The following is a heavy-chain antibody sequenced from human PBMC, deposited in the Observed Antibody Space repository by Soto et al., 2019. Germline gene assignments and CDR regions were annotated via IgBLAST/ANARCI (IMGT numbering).Heavy chain of an antibody. V-gene: IGHV1-2*02. CDR3: ARGGLGIFRYYYYGMDV. Sequence: ASVKVSFKASGYTFTGYYMHWVRQAPGQGLEWMGWINPNSGGTNYAQKFQGRVTMTRDTSISTAYMELSRLRSDDTAVYYCARGGLGIFRYYYYGMDVWGQGTTVTVSS. CDR1: GYTFTGYY. J-gene: IGHJ6*02. D-gene: IGHD2-15*01. CDR2: INPNSGGT.